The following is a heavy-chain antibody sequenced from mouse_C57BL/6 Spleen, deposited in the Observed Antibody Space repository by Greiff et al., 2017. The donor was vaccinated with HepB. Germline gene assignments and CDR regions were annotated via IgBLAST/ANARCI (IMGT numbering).Heavy chain of an antibody. J-gene: IGHJ3*01. CDR2: ISDGGSYT. CDR3: ARAGLLRGFAY. D-gene: IGHD1-1*01. CDR1: GFTFSSYA. V-gene: IGHV5-4*03. Sequence: DVKLVESGGGLVKPGGSLKLSCAASGFTFSSYAMSWVRQTPEKRLEWVATISDGGSYTYYPDNVKGRFTISRDNAKNNLYLQMSHLKSEDTAMYYCARAGLLRGFAYWGQGTLVTVSA.